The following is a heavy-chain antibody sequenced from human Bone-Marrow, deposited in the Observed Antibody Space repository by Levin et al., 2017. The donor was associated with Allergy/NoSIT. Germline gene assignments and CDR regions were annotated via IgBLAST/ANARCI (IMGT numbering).Heavy chain of an antibody. CDR1: GVSITSGNYY. J-gene: IGHJ6*03. V-gene: IGHV4-61*09. CDR2: IYTSGNT. Sequence: SETLSLTCTVSGVSITSGNYYWSWIRQPAGKGLEWIGHIYTSGNTNYNPSPKSRVTISVDTSKNQFSLKLRSVTAADTAVYYCARVLQYYYYYMDVWGTGTTVTVSS. CDR3: ARVLQYYYYYMDV. D-gene: IGHD5-24*01.